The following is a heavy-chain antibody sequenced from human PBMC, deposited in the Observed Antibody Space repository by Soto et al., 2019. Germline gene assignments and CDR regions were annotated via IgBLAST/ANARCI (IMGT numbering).Heavy chain of an antibody. Sequence: QLQLQESGPGLVKPSETLSLTCTVSGGSISSSSYYWGWIRQPPGKGLEWIGSIYYSGSTYYNPSLKSRVTISVDTSTNQFSLKLSSVTAADTAVYYCARAVDLVDTAMVVLDYWGQGTLVTVSS. V-gene: IGHV4-39*01. J-gene: IGHJ4*02. CDR2: IYYSGST. D-gene: IGHD5-18*01. CDR3: ARAVDLVDTAMVVLDY. CDR1: GGSISSSSYY.